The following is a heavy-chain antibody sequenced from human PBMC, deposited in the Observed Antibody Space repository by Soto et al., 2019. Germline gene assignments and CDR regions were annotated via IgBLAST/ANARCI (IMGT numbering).Heavy chain of an antibody. V-gene: IGHV1-2*04. D-gene: IGHD1-26*01. CDR1: GYTFTGYY. Sequence: QVQLVQSGAEVKKPGASVKVSCKASGYTFTGYYMHWVRQAPGQGLEWMGWINPNSGGTNYEQKFQGWVNMTRDTSISTAYMELSRLRSDDTAVYYCARGSSIVGAPIPFDYWGQGTLVTVSS. CDR3: ARGSSIVGAPIPFDY. J-gene: IGHJ4*02. CDR2: INPNSGGT.